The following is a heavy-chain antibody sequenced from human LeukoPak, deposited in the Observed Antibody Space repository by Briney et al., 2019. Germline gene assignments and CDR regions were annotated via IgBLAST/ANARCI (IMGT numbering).Heavy chain of an antibody. CDR2: IYYSGST. Sequence: PSDTLSLTCTVSGGSISSYYWSWIRQPPGKGLEWIGYIYYSGSTNYNPSLKSRVTISVDTSKNQFSLKLSSVTAADTAVYYCARECYDSSGYYYFDYWGQGTLVTVSS. D-gene: IGHD3-22*01. V-gene: IGHV4-59*01. CDR1: GGSISSYY. J-gene: IGHJ4*02. CDR3: ARECYDSSGYYYFDY.